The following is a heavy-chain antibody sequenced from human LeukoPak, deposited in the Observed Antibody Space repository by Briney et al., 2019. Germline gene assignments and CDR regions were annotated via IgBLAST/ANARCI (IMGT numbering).Heavy chain of an antibody. J-gene: IGHJ5*02. Sequence: SETLSLTCTVSGGSISSYYWSWIRQPAGRGLEWIGRVYSSGSTNYNPSLKSRVTMSVGTSKNQFSLKLSSVTAADTAVYYCARRYLNWFDPWGQGTLVTVSS. CDR2: VYSSGST. CDR3: ARRYLNWFDP. V-gene: IGHV4-4*07. D-gene: IGHD1-1*01. CDR1: GGSISSYY.